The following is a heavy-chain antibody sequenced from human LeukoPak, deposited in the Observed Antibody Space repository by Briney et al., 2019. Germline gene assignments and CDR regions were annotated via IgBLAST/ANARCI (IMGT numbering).Heavy chain of an antibody. D-gene: IGHD6-13*01. CDR2: INHSGST. J-gene: IGHJ6*03. Sequence: SETLSLTCAVYGGSFSDYFWSWIRQPPGKGLEWIGEINHSGSTNYNPSLKSRVTISVDTSKNQFSLKLSSVTAADTAVYYCARDNQQRYYMDVWGKGTTVTVSS. CDR1: GGSFSDYF. CDR3: ARDNQQRYYMDV. V-gene: IGHV4-34*01.